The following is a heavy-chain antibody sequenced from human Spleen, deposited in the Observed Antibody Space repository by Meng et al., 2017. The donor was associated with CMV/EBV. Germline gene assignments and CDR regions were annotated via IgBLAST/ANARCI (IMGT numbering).Heavy chain of an antibody. J-gene: IGHJ6*02. CDR1: GYTFTSYG. Sequence: ASVKVSCKAPGYTFTSYGISWVRQAPGQGLEWMGWISAYNGNTNYAQKLQGRVTMTTDTSTSTAYMELRSLRSDDTAVYYCARGILGDDFWSGPYGMDVWGQGTTVTVSS. V-gene: IGHV1-18*01. D-gene: IGHD3-3*01. CDR2: ISAYNGNT. CDR3: ARGILGDDFWSGPYGMDV.